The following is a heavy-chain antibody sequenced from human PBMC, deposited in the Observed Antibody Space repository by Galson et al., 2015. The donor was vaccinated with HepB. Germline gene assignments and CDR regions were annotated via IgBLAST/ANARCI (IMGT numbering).Heavy chain of an antibody. CDR1: GYTFTSYY. J-gene: IGHJ4*02. V-gene: IGHV1-46*01. Sequence: SVKVSCKAPGYTFTSYYMHWVRQAPGQGLEWMGIINPSGGSTSYAQKFQGRVTMTRDTSTSTVYMELSSLRSEDTAVYYCARDMAHYYDSSGYYRRGGGFDYWGQGTLVTVSS. D-gene: IGHD3-22*01. CDR2: INPSGGST. CDR3: ARDMAHYYDSSGYYRRGGGFDY.